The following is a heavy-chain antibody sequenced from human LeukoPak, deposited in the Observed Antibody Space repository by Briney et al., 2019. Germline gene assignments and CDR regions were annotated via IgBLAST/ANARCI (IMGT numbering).Heavy chain of an antibody. CDR3: ARDSEIVGSSWPYFDY. CDR1: GGSISSSSYY. Sequence: SETLSLTCTVSGGSISSSSYYWGWIRQPPGKGLEWIGSIYYSGSTYYNPSLKSRVTISVDTSKNQFSLKLSSVTAADTAVYYCARDSEIVGSSWPYFDYWGQGTLVTVSS. D-gene: IGHD6-13*01. CDR2: IYYSGST. J-gene: IGHJ4*02. V-gene: IGHV4-39*07.